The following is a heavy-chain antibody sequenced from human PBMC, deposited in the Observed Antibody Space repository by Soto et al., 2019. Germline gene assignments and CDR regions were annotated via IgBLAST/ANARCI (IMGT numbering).Heavy chain of an antibody. D-gene: IGHD3-16*01. J-gene: IGHJ6*02. V-gene: IGHV3-7*03. CDR2: IKQDGSEK. CDR3: EGGDYYGMDV. Sequence: LRLSCAASGFTFSSYWMSWGRQAPGKGLEWVANIKQDGSEKYYVDSVKGRFTISRDNAKNSPYLQMNSLRAEDTAVYYCEGGDYYGMDVWGQGTTVTVSS. CDR1: GFTFSSYW.